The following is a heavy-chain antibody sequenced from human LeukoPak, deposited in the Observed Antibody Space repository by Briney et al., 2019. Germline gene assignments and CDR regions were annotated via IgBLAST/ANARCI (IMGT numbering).Heavy chain of an antibody. J-gene: IGHJ3*02. CDR3: AKDISFYYDSSGSDTAAGGAFDI. V-gene: IGHV3-9*01. Sequence: GGSLRLSCAASGFTFDDYAMHWVRQAPGKGLEWVSGISWNSGSIGYADSVKGRFTISRDNAKNSLYLQMNSLRAGDTALYYCAKDISFYYDSSGSDTAAGGAFDIWGQGTMVTVSS. CDR1: GFTFDDYA. D-gene: IGHD3-22*01. CDR2: ISWNSGSI.